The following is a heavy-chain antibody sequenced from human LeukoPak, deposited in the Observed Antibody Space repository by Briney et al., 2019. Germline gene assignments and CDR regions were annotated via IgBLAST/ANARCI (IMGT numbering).Heavy chain of an antibody. D-gene: IGHD1-26*01. J-gene: IGHJ6*03. CDR2: ITYSEDT. CDR1: GGSSSGYH. Sequence: TSETLSLTCAVYGGSSSGYHWTWVRQSPVKGLEWIGEITYSEDTKYNPSLESRCTISIDASKNQFSLKLDSLTVADSAVYYCARGPLGWGHYYYMDVWGEGTTVIVSS. V-gene: IGHV4-34*01. CDR3: ARGPLGWGHYYYMDV.